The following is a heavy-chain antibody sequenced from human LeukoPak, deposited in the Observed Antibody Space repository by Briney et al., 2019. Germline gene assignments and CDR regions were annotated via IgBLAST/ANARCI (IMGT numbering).Heavy chain of an antibody. D-gene: IGHD5-18*01. J-gene: IGHJ4*02. CDR3: VPHINYSYQY. V-gene: IGHV3-64D*06. CDR2: ISSDGRNA. CDR1: GFAFSSSP. Sequence: TGGSPRLSCSASGFAFSSSPMHWVRQAPGKTLEYVSAISSDGRNAYYADSVKGRFTMSRDNSKNTLSLQMSSLRPEDTAVYYCVPHINYSYQYWGRGTQVTVS.